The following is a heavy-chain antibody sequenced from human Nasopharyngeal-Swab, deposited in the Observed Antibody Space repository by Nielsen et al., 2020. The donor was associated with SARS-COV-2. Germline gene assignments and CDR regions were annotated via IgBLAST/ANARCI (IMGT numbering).Heavy chain of an antibody. CDR3: AKKRPGYYGMDV. CDR2: INPDGSEK. CDR1: GFTFSSLW. D-gene: IGHD6-13*01. J-gene: IGHJ6*02. Sequence: GESLKISCAASGFTFSSLWMSWVRQVPGKGLEWVADINPDGSEKFYVDSVKGRFTISRDNSQDTVHLQMNSLRVEDTAIYYCAKKRPGYYGMDVWGQGTTVTVSS. V-gene: IGHV3-7*03.